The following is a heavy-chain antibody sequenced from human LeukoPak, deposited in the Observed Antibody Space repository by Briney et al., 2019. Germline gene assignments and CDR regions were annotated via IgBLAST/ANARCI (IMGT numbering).Heavy chain of an antibody. CDR2: INHSGST. CDR1: GGSISSGGYY. V-gene: IGHV4-39*07. Sequence: PSETLSLTCTVSGGSISSGGYYWSWIRQPPGKGLEWIVEINHSGSTNYSPSLKSRVTISVDTSKTQFSLKLSSVTAADTAVYYCARGATYRLDYDFWSGPNWFDPWGQGTLVTVSS. CDR3: ARGATYRLDYDFWSGPNWFDP. D-gene: IGHD3-3*01. J-gene: IGHJ5*02.